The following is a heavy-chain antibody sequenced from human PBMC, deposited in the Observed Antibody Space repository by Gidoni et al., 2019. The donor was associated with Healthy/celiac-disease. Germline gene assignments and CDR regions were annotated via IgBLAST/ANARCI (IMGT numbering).Heavy chain of an antibody. V-gene: IGHV3-49*04. J-gene: IGHJ6*03. CDR1: GFTFGDYA. CDR3: TRDFGSGTDYYMDV. CDR2: IRSKAYGGTT. D-gene: IGHD3-10*01. Sequence: EVQLVESGGGLVQPGRSLRLSCTASGFTFGDYAMSWVRQAPGKGLEWVGFIRSKAYGGTTEYAASVKGRFTISRDDSKSIAYLQMNSLKTEDTAVYYCTRDFGSGTDYYMDVWGKGTTVTVSS.